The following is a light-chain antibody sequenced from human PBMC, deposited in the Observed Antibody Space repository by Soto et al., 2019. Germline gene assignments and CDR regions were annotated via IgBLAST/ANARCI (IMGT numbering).Light chain of an antibody. Sequence: IQMTQSPSSLSASVGDRVTIPCRASQSISSSVNWYQHKPGKAPKLLIYAESSLQSGVPSRFSGSGSGTDFTLTISSLQPEDFATYYCQQFNVFGGGTKVDIK. CDR3: QQFNV. CDR1: QSISSS. CDR2: AES. V-gene: IGKV1-39*01. J-gene: IGKJ4*01.